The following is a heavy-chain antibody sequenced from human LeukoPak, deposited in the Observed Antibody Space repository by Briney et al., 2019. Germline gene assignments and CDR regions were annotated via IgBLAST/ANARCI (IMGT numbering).Heavy chain of an antibody. CDR3: AKGSFTMVRGGLDY. Sequence: GGSLRLSCAASGFTFSSYGMSWVRQAPGKGLEWVSAISGSGGSTYYADSVKGRLTISRDNSKNTLYLQMNSLRAEDTAVYYCAKGSFTMVRGGLDYWGQGTLVTVSS. CDR1: GFTFSSYG. J-gene: IGHJ4*02. V-gene: IGHV3-23*01. CDR2: ISGSGGST. D-gene: IGHD3-10*01.